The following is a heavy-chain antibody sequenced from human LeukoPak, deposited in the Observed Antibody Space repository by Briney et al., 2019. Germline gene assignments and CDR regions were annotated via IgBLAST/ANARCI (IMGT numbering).Heavy chain of an antibody. CDR2: INQYGSEK. CDR1: GFTFSSHW. V-gene: IGHV3-7*03. CDR3: ARYGAYDLYY. Sequence: GGSLRLSCAASGFTFSSHWMSWVRQAPGKGLEWVANINQYGSEKYSVDSVKGRFTISRDNAKNSLYLQMNSLKVEDTAVYYCARYGAYDLYYWGQGTLVTVSS. D-gene: IGHD5-12*01. J-gene: IGHJ4*02.